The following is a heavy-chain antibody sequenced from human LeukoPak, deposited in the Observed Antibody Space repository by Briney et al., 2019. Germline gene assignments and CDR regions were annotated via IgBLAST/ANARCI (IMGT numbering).Heavy chain of an antibody. CDR3: ARGPSTLPAPFDY. D-gene: IGHD1-14*01. J-gene: IGHJ4*02. Sequence: SETLSLTCTVSGGSISSSSYYWGWIRQPPGKGLEWIGEINHSGSTNYNPSLKSRVTISVDTSKNQFSLKLSSVTAADTAVYYCARGPSTLPAPFDYWGQGTLVTVSS. CDR2: INHSGST. CDR1: GGSISSSSYY. V-gene: IGHV4-39*07.